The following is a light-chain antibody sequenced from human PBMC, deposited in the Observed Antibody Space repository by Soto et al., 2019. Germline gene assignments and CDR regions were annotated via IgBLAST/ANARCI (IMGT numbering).Light chain of an antibody. CDR1: SSDVGGYDY. Sequence: QSALTQPPSASGSPGQSVTISCTGNSSDVGGYDYVSWYQQHPGKAPKVMIFEVSKRPSGVPDRFSGSKSANTASLTVSGLQAEDEADYYCTSYAGANTLVFGGGTKLTVL. CDR3: TSYAGANTLV. J-gene: IGLJ2*01. V-gene: IGLV2-8*01. CDR2: EVS.